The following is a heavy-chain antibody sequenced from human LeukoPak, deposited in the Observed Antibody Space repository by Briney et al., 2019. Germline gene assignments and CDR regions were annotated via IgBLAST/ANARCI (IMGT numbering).Heavy chain of an antibody. V-gene: IGHV1-8*01. Sequence: ASVKVPCKASGYTFTSYDINWVRQATGQGLEWMGWMNPNSGNTGYAQKFQGRVTMTRNTSISTAYMELSSLRSEDTAVYYCARVPSSIAARRVVHRWFDPWGQGTLVTVSS. CDR2: MNPNSGNT. J-gene: IGHJ5*02. D-gene: IGHD6-6*01. CDR1: GYTFTSYD. CDR3: ARVPSSIAARRVVHRWFDP.